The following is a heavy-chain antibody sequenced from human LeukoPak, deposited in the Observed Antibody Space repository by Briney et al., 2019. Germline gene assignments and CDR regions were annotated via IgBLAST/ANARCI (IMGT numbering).Heavy chain of an antibody. J-gene: IGHJ4*02. CDR1: GFTFSNYA. CDR2: TSSSDAGT. D-gene: IGHD2-21*01. Sequence: GGSLRLSCAASGFTFSNYAMSWVRQAPGKGLEWVAATSSSDAGTYHADSVRGRFTISRDNSKNTLYLQMNSLRAEDAAVYFCAKAPVTSCRGAYCYPFDSWGQGTLVTVSS. CDR3: AKAPVTSCRGAYCYPFDS. V-gene: IGHV3-23*01.